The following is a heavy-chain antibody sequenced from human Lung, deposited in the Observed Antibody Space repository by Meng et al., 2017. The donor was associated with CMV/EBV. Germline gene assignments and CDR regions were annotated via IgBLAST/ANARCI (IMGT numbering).Heavy chain of an antibody. CDR3: AKDDPVFHY. Sequence: QGELGAFGGGVGQPGGSLRLSCAAYGFTLSSYGLHWVRQAPGKGPEWVAFIRNDESDKYYGDSVKGRFTISRDTSKNTVDLQMNSLRTEDTAVYYCAKDDPVFHYWGQGTLVTVSS. CDR2: IRNDESDK. J-gene: IGHJ4*02. CDR1: GFTLSSYG. V-gene: IGHV3-30*02.